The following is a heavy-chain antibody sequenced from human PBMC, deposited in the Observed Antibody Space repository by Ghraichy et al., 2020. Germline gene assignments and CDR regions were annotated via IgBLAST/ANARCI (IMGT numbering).Heavy chain of an antibody. CDR3: ARDGEFTMIVVEHYGMDF. CDR2: INSDGSST. Sequence: GGSLRLSCAASGFTFSSYWMHWVRQAPGKGLVWVSRINSDGSSTSYADSVKGRFTISRDNAKNTLYLQMNSLRAEDTAVYYCARDGEFTMIVVEHYGMDFWGQGTTVTVSS. D-gene: IGHD3-22*01. CDR1: GFTFSSYW. J-gene: IGHJ6*02. V-gene: IGHV3-74*01.